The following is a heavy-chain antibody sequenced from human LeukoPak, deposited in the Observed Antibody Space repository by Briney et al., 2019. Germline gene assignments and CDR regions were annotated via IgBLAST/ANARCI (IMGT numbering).Heavy chain of an antibody. J-gene: IGHJ4*02. V-gene: IGHV3-74*01. CDR1: GFTVSSYW. CDR3: ARDFGGNSGF. D-gene: IGHD4-23*01. Sequence: PGGSLRLSCAASGFTVSSYWMHWVRQAPGKGLVWVSRMNVEGSATSYADFVKGRFTISRDIAKNTLYLQMNTLTAEDTAVYYCARDFGGNSGFWGQGTLVTVSS. CDR2: MNVEGSAT.